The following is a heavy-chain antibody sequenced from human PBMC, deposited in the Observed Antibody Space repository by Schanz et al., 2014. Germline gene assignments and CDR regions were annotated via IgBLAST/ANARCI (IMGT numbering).Heavy chain of an antibody. Sequence: EVHLVESGGGLVQPGGSLRLSCAASGITFSSHSFNWVRQAPGKGLEWISYITYNGGTISYADSLKGRFTISRDNSKNTLYLQMNSLRAEDTAVYYCANNWNLDYWGQGTLVTVSS. CDR1: GITFSSHS. V-gene: IGHV3-48*01. CDR2: ITYNGGTI. D-gene: IGHD1-20*01. CDR3: ANNWNLDY. J-gene: IGHJ4*02.